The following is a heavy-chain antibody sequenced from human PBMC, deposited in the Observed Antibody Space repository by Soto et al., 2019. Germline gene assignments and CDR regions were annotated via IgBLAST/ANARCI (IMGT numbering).Heavy chain of an antibody. CDR2: FRSSGDDGTT. CDR3: EKKVKSGSGSQYLDY. CDR1: GFTFSSYS. D-gene: IGHD3-10*01. Sequence: GGSLRLSCAASGFTFSSYSMSWVRQAPGKGLEWVSGFRSSGDDGTTYYADSVKGRFTISRDNSKNTLFLQMNSLRAEDTAIYYCEKKVKSGSGSQYLDYWGQGTLVTVSS. J-gene: IGHJ4*02. V-gene: IGHV3-23*01.